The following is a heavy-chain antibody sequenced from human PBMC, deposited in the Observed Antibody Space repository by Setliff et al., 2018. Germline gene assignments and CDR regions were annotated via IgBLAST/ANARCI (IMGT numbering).Heavy chain of an antibody. Sequence: ASVKVSCKASGYSFTSYTIHWARQAPGQGLEWMGWISPGNGNTAYSQKIQDRVTITRDTSASTAYMELSSLRSEDTAVYYCAKIGFGYYSTSGAWYFDNWGQGTLVTVSS. V-gene: IGHV1-3*01. CDR2: ISPGNGNT. CDR3: AKIGFGYYSTSGAWYFDN. D-gene: IGHD2-8*01. CDR1: GYSFTSYT. J-gene: IGHJ4*02.